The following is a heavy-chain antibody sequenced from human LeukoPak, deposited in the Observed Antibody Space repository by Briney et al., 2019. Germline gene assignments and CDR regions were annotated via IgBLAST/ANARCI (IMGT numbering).Heavy chain of an antibody. CDR2: INHSGST. V-gene: IGHV4-34*01. CDR1: GGSFSGYY. J-gene: IGHJ4*02. CDR3: ARGIPGRSIDY. Sequence: SETLSLTCAVYGGSFSGYYWSWIRQPPGKGLEWIGEINHSGSTNYNPSLKSRVTISVDTSKNQFSLRLTSMTAADTAVYYCARGIPGRSIDYWGQGTLVTVSS. D-gene: IGHD3-16*02.